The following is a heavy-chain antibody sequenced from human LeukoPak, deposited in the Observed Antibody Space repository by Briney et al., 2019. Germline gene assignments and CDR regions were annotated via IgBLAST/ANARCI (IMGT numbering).Heavy chain of an antibody. CDR3: ATSLPGGYCSSTSCYKAAFDI. J-gene: IGHJ3*02. Sequence: GGSLRLSCAASGFTFSSYEMNWVRQAPGKGLEWVSYISSSGSTIYYADSVKGRFTISRDNAKNSLYLQMNRLRAEDTAVYYCATSLPGGYCSSTSCYKAAFDIWGQGTMVTVSS. CDR2: ISSSGSTI. CDR1: GFTFSSYE. D-gene: IGHD2-2*02. V-gene: IGHV3-48*03.